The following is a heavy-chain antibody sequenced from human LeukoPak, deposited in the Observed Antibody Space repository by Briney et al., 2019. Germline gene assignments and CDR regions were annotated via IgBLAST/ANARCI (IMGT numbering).Heavy chain of an antibody. J-gene: IGHJ1*01. Sequence: PGGSLRLSCAASGFTFSSYSMNWVRQAPGKGLEWVSSISSSSSYIYYADSVKGRFTISRDNAKNSLYLQLNGLRAEDTAVYYCTTPAAGPGAEYSRHWGQGTLVTVSP. CDR1: GFTFSSYS. CDR3: TTPAAGPGAEYSRH. V-gene: IGHV3-21*01. CDR2: ISSSSSYI. D-gene: IGHD6-13*01.